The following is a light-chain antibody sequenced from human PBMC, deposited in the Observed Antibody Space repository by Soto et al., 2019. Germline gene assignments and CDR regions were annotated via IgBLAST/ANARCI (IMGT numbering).Light chain of an antibody. Sequence: DIQITQSPSAVSASVGDTVTVTCRASQRITTFLAWFRQRPGKVPERLIYGASSLQSGVPSRFSGRGSGTAFTLTISSLQPEDFGTYYCLKHNSYPYTFGPGTKVDIK. V-gene: IGKV1-17*03. J-gene: IGKJ2*01. CDR2: GAS. CDR3: LKHNSYPYT. CDR1: QRITTF.